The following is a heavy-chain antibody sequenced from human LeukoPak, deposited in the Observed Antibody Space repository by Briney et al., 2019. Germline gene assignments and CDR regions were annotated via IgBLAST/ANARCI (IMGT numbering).Heavy chain of an antibody. V-gene: IGHV4-59*01. CDR3: ARNYGGNERFDY. CDR2: IYYSGST. D-gene: IGHD4-23*01. J-gene: IGHJ4*02. CDR1: GGSISSYY. Sequence: SETLSLTCTVSGGSISSYYWSWIRQPPGKGLEWIGYIYYSGSTNYNPSLKSRVTISVDTSKNQFSLKLSSVTAADTAVYYCARNYGGNERFDYWGQGTLVTVSS.